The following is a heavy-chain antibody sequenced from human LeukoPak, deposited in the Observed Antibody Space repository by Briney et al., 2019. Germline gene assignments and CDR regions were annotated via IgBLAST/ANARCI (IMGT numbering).Heavy chain of an antibody. CDR1: GGSISSSSYY. D-gene: IGHD3-10*01. J-gene: IGHJ4*02. Sequence: SETLSLTCTVSGGSISSSSYYWGWIRQLPGKGLEWIGSIYYSGSTYYNPSLKSRVTISVDTSKNQFSLKLSSVTAADTAVYYCARQGVRGVGDYWGQGTLVTVSS. CDR2: IYYSGST. V-gene: IGHV4-39*01. CDR3: ARQGVRGVGDY.